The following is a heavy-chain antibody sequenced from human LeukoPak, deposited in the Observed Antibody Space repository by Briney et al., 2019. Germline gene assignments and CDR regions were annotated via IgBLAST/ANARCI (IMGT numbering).Heavy chain of an antibody. J-gene: IGHJ4*02. CDR2: IHSSGGT. CDR1: GDSITNYY. Sequence: SETLSLTCTVSGDSITNYYWGWIRQPAGKGLEWIGRIHSSGGTNNNPSLERRLTMSVDTSRNQFSLELTSVTAADTAVYYCAKEGLSSMNWDSWGQGALVTVSS. D-gene: IGHD1-1*01. V-gene: IGHV4-4*07. CDR3: AKEGLSSMNWDS.